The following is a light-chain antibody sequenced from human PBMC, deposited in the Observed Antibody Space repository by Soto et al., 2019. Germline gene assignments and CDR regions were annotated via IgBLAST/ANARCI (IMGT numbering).Light chain of an antibody. Sequence: EIVMTQSPATLSVSPGERATLSCRASQSVSSNLAWYQQKPGQAPRLLIYGASTRDTGIPARFSGSESGTEFPLTISSLQSEDFAVYYCQQYNKWPETFGQGTKVEIK. V-gene: IGKV3-15*01. CDR2: GAS. CDR3: QQYNKWPET. J-gene: IGKJ1*01. CDR1: QSVSSN.